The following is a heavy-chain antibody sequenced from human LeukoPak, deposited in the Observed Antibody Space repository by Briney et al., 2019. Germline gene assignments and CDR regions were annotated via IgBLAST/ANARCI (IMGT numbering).Heavy chain of an antibody. Sequence: SETLSLTCTVSDGSISSGDYYWSWIRQPPGKGLEWIGYIYYSGSTYYNPSLKSRVTISVDTSKNQFSLKLSSVTAADTAVDYCARDREVAVAGTDYWGQGTLVTVSS. V-gene: IGHV4-30-4*08. J-gene: IGHJ4*02. CDR3: ARDREVAVAGTDY. CDR1: DGSISSGDYY. CDR2: IYYSGST. D-gene: IGHD6-19*01.